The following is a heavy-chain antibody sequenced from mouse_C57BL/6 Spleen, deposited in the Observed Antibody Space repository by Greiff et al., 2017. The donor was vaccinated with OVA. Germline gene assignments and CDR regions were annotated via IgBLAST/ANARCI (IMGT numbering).Heavy chain of an antibody. Sequence: QVQLQQSGAELVKPGASVKISCKASGYAFSSYWMNWVKQRPGKGLEWIGQIYPGDGDTNYNGKFKGKATLTADKSSSTAYMQLSSLTSEDSAVYFCASSGYALYYFDYWGQGTTLTVSS. V-gene: IGHV1-80*01. CDR3: ASSGYALYYFDY. J-gene: IGHJ2*01. CDR1: GYAFSSYW. D-gene: IGHD2-2*01. CDR2: IYPGDGDT.